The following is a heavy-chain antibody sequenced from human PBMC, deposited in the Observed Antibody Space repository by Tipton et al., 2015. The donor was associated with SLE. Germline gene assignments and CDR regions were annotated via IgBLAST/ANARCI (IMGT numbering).Heavy chain of an antibody. CDR3: ARFIAAAGSFDY. V-gene: IGHV4-61*01. D-gene: IGHD6-13*01. CDR1: GGSISSSSYY. Sequence: TLSLTCTVSGGSISSSSYYWSWIRQPPGKGLEWIGYIYYSGSTNYNPSLKSRVTISVDTSKNQFSLKLSSVTAADTAVYYCARFIAAAGSFDYWGQGTLVTVSS. J-gene: IGHJ4*02. CDR2: IYYSGST.